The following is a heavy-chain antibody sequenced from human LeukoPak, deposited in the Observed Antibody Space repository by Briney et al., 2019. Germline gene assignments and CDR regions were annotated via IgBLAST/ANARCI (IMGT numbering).Heavy chain of an antibody. D-gene: IGHD2-2*01. CDR1: GFTFRDYW. CDR3: AKGYCSSISCLYFDY. Sequence: GGSLRLSCAASGFTFRDYWMSWVRQAPGKGLEWVSGVSGGGSSTDYADSVKGRFTISRDNSKNTLYLQMDSLRVEDTAVYYCAKGYCSSISCLYFDYWGQGTLVTVSS. V-gene: IGHV3-23*01. CDR2: VSGGGSST. J-gene: IGHJ4*02.